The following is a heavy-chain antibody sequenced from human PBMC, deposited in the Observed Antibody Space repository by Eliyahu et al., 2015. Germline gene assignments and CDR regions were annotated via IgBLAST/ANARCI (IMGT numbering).Heavy chain of an antibody. V-gene: IGHV4-4*02. CDR2: IYHSGST. CDR3: ARVGLYGDYGFRLFDY. Sequence: QVQLQESGPGLVKPSGTLSLTCAXXGXSIXXXNWWSWVRQPPGKGLEWIGEIYHSGSTNYNPSLKSQVTISVDKSKNQFSLKLSSVTAADTAVYYCARVGLYGDYGFRLFDYWGQGTLVTVSS. J-gene: IGHJ4*02. D-gene: IGHD4-17*01. CDR1: GXSIXXXNW.